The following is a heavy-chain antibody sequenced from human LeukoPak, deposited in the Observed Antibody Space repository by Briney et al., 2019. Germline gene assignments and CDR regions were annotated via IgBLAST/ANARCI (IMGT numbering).Heavy chain of an antibody. CDR2: INHSGST. V-gene: IGHV4-34*01. D-gene: IGHD2-15*01. CDR1: GGSFSGYY. J-gene: IGHJ5*02. CDR3: ARAPRKLGYCSGGSCYSGSWFDP. Sequence: SETLSLTCAVYGGSFSGYYWSWVGQPPGKGLEWIGEINHSGSTNYNPSLKSRVTISVDTSKNQFSLKLSSVTAADTAVYYCARAPRKLGYCSGGSCYSGSWFDPWGQGTLVTVSS.